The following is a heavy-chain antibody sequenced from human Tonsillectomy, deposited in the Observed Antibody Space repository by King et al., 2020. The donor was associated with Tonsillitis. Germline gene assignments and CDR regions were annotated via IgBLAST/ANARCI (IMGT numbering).Heavy chain of an antibody. D-gene: IGHD2-2*01. J-gene: IGHJ6*02. Sequence: VQLVESGGGVVQPGRSLRLSCAASGFTFSSYGMHWVRQAPGKGLEWVAVISYDGSKKYYADSVKGRFTISRDNSKNTLYLQMNSLRAEDTAVYYCAKDLGQVVVVPYGMDVWGQGTTVTVSS. CDR2: ISYDGSKK. V-gene: IGHV3-30*18. CDR3: AKDLGQVVVVPYGMDV. CDR1: GFTFSSYG.